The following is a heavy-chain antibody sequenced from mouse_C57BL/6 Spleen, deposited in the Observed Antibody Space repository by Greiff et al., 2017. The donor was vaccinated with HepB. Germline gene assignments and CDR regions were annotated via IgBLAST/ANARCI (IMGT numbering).Heavy chain of an antibody. J-gene: IGHJ4*01. Sequence: EVQVVESGGGLVKPGGSLKLSCAASGFTFSSYAMSWVRQTPEKRLEWVATISDGGSYTYYPDNVKGRFTISRDNAKNNLYLQMSHLKSEDTAMYYCAREGQLYAMDYWGQGTSVTVSS. V-gene: IGHV5-4*01. CDR1: GFTFSSYA. D-gene: IGHD4-1*02. CDR3: AREGQLYAMDY. CDR2: ISDGGSYT.